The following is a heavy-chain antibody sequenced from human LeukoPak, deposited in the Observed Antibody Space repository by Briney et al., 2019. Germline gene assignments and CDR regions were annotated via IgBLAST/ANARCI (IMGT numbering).Heavy chain of an antibody. CDR2: INPDESGR. V-gene: IGHV3-74*03. CDR1: GFTFSGHW. J-gene: IGHJ4*02. Sequence: PGGSLRLSCAASGFTFSGHWMDWVRHAHGKGLVWVARINPDESGRQDAVFVEGRITISRDNATNTVFLQMNSLRVEDTAVYYCARDAQELFFYWGQGTLVTVSS. CDR3: ARDAQELFFY. D-gene: IGHD3-16*01.